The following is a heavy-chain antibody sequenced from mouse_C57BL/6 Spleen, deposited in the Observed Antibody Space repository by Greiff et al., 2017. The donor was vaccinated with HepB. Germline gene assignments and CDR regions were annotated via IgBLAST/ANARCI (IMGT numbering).Heavy chain of an antibody. D-gene: IGHD1-1*01. CDR1: GFTFSSYA. J-gene: IGHJ2*01. CDR2: ISDGGSYT. CDR3: ARKNGSSYPYFDY. V-gene: IGHV5-4*03. Sequence: EVMLVESGGGLVKPGGSLKLSCAASGFTFSSYAMSWVRQTPEKRLEWVATISDGGSYTYYPDNVKGRFTISRDNAKNNLYLQMSHLKSEDTAMYYYARKNGSSYPYFDYWGQGTTLTVSS.